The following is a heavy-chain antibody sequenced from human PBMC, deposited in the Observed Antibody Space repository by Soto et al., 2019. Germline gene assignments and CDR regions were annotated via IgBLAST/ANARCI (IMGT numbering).Heavy chain of an antibody. Sequence: GGSLRLSCVASGFTFDLNGLHWVRQAPGKGLEWVTVISYDGSDKYYADSLKGRVTVSRDNSKNTLYLHMDSLRTEDTAIYYCARDRGAGRENYFGMDVWGQGTTVTVS. CDR1: GFTFDLNG. CDR2: ISYDGSDK. D-gene: IGHD3-10*01. V-gene: IGHV3-30-3*01. CDR3: ARDRGAGRENYFGMDV. J-gene: IGHJ6*02.